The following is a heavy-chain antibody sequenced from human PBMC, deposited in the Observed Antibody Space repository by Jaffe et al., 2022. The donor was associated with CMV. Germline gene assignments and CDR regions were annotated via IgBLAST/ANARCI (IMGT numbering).Heavy chain of an antibody. CDR3: AAIHDYGDLGLDY. J-gene: IGHJ4*02. CDR2: IVVGSGNT. D-gene: IGHD4-17*01. Sequence: QMQLVQSGPEVKKPGTSVKVSCKASGFTFTSSAVQWVRQARGQRLEWIGWIVVGSGNTNYAQKFQERVTITRDMSTSTAYMELSSLRSEDTAVYYCAAIHDYGDLGLDYWGQGTLVTVSS. CDR1: GFTFTSSA. V-gene: IGHV1-58*01.